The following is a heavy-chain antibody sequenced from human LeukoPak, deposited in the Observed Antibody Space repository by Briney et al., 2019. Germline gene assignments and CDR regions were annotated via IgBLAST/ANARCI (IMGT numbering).Heavy chain of an antibody. CDR1: GGSISSYY. D-gene: IGHD5-18*01. J-gene: IGHJ6*02. V-gene: IGHV4-59*01. CDR3: ARVCSQEKNSYGDIPPYYYYYGMDV. CDR2: IYYSGST. Sequence: SETLSLTCTVSGGSISSYYWSWIRQPPGKGLEWIGYIYYSGSTNYNPSLKSRVTISVDTSKNQFSLKLSSVTAADTAVYYCARVCSQEKNSYGDIPPYYYYYGMDVWGQGTTVTVSS.